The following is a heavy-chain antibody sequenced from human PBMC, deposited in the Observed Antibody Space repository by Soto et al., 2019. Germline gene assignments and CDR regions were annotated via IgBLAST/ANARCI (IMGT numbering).Heavy chain of an antibody. D-gene: IGHD5-18*01. V-gene: IGHV4-59*08. CDR3: ARRYGSCFDY. J-gene: IGHJ4*02. CDR1: GGSISSYY. Sequence: QVQLQESGPGLVKPSETLSLTCTVSGGSISSYYWSWIRQPPGKGLEWIGYIYYSGSTNYNPSLXRXAXIXXATSNNQFSLKLTSVTAADTAVYYCARRYGSCFDYWGQGTLVTVSS. CDR2: IYYSGST.